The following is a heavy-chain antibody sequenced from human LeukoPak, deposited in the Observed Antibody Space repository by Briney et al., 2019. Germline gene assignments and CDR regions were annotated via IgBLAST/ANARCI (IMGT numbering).Heavy chain of an antibody. D-gene: IGHD2-2*02. CDR1: GGTFSSYA. J-gene: IGHJ6*02. Sequence: SVKVSCKASGGTFSSYAISWERQAPGQGLEWMGRIIPILRIANYAQKFQGRVTITADKSTSTAYMELSSLRSEDTAVYYCAKSGYQLLNPYYYGMDVWGQGTTVTVSS. V-gene: IGHV1-69*04. CDR2: IIPILRIA. CDR3: AKSGYQLLNPYYYGMDV.